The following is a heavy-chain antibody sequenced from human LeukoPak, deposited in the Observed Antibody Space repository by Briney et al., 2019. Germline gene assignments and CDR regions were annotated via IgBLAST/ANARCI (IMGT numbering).Heavy chain of an antibody. CDR3: ARDLLDSSGYSY. V-gene: IGHV1-2*02. Sequence: ASVKVSCKASGYTFTGYYMHWVRQAPGQGLEWMGWINPNSGGTNYAQKFQGRVTMTRDTSISTAYMELSRLRSDDTAVYYCARDLLDSSGYSYWGQGTLVTVSS. J-gene: IGHJ4*02. CDR1: GYTFTGYY. D-gene: IGHD3-22*01. CDR2: INPNSGGT.